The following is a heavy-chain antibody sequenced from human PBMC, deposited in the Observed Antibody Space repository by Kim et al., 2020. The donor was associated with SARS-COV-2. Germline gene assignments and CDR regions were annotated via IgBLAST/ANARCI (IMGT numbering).Heavy chain of an antibody. CDR1: GYTFTDYN. J-gene: IGHJ4*02. Sequence: ASVKVSCKASGYTFTDYNIHWVRQAPGLGLEWMGWMNANNGGTNYAQSFKGRVTMTRDTSISTAYMELSSLRSDDTAVYYCVGGGYGKGAKWGQGTLVTVSS. D-gene: IGHD5-12*01. V-gene: IGHV1-2*02. CDR3: VGGGYGKGAK. CDR2: MNANNGGT.